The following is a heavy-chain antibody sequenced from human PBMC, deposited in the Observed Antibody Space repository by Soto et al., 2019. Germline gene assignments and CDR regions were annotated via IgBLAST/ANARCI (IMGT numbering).Heavy chain of an antibody. Sequence: SVKVSCKASGGTFSSYAISWVRQAPGQGLEWMGGIIPIFGTANYAQKFQGRVTITADESTSTAYMELSSLRSEDTAVYYCARDLEEDYAYYYYGMDVWGQGTTVTVSS. CDR1: GGTFSSYA. J-gene: IGHJ6*02. D-gene: IGHD4-17*01. CDR2: IIPIFGTA. V-gene: IGHV1-69*13. CDR3: ARDLEEDYAYYYYGMDV.